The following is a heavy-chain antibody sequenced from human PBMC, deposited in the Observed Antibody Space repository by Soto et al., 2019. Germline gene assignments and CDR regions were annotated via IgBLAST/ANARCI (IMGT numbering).Heavy chain of an antibody. V-gene: IGHV3-30*18. J-gene: IGHJ6*03. CDR3: AKVYHSSSPYYYYYMDV. Sequence: VQLVESGGGVVQPGRSLRLSCAASGFTFSSYGMHWVRQAPGKGLEWVAVISYDGSNKYYADSVKGRFTISRDNSKNTLYLQMNSLRAEDTAVYYCAKVYHSSSPYYYYYMDVWGKGTTVTVSS. CDR1: GFTFSSYG. CDR2: ISYDGSNK. D-gene: IGHD6-6*01.